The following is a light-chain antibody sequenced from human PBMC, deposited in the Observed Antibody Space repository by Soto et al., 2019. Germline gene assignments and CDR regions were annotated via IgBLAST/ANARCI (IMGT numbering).Light chain of an antibody. CDR2: GAS. CDR3: QQYGSSFRT. CDR1: QSVSSNL. J-gene: IGKJ1*01. V-gene: IGKV3-20*01. Sequence: EIVLTQSPGTLSLSPGERATLSCRASQSVSSNLVAWYQQKPGQAPRLLISGASSRATGIPDRLSGSGSGTDFTLTINRLEPEDFAVYHCQQYGSSFRTFGQGTKVDIK.